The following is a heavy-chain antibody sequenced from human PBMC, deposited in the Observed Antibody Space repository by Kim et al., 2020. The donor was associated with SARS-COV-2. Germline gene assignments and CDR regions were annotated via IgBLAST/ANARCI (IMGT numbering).Heavy chain of an antibody. CDR2: GNT. J-gene: IGHJ3*02. CDR3: ARDSVNALDI. V-gene: IGHV1-18*01. Sequence: GNTKYALKLQGRVTVTTDVSTSTAYMELRSLRSDDTAVYYCARDSVNALDIWGQGTLVTVSS.